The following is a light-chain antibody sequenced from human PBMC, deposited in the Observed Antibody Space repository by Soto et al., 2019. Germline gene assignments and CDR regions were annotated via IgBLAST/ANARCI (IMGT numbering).Light chain of an antibody. Sequence: ILLTQSPSSLSASVGDGVTITCRASRGIDTSLAWYQQKPGKAPKLLIYAASNFQSGVPSRFSGSGSGTHFTLTISSLQPEDFATYYCQQLHGYPITFGQGTRLEIK. V-gene: IGKV1-9*01. CDR2: AAS. CDR3: QQLHGYPIT. CDR1: RGIDTS. J-gene: IGKJ5*01.